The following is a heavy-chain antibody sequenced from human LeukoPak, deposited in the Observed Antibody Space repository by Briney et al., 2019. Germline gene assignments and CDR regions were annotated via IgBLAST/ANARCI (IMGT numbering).Heavy chain of an antibody. Sequence: GRSLRLSCAASGFTFSSYGMHWVRQAPGKGLEWVAVISYDGSNKYYADSVKGRFTISRNNSKNTLYLQMNSLRAEDTAVYYCARGIPDYGDYTMYYFDYWGQGTLVTVSS. CDR2: ISYDGSNK. V-gene: IGHV3-30*03. D-gene: IGHD4-17*01. CDR3: ARGIPDYGDYTMYYFDY. J-gene: IGHJ4*02. CDR1: GFTFSSYG.